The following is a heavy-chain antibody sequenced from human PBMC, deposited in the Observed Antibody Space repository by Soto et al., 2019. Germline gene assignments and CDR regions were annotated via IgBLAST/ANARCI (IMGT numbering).Heavy chain of an antibody. J-gene: IGHJ4*02. CDR1: GFTFSSYA. D-gene: IGHD3-9*01. CDR2: ISGSGGST. CDR3: AKDDILLLYYFEY. Sequence: GGSLRLSCAASGFTFSSYAMSWVRQAPGKGLEWVSAISGSGGSTYYADSVKGRFTTSRDNSKNTLYLQMNSLRAEDTAVYYCAKDDILLLYYFEYWGQGTLVTVSS. V-gene: IGHV3-23*01.